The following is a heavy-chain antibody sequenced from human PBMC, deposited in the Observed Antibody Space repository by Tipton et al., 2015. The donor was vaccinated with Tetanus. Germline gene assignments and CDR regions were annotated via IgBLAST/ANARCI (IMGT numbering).Heavy chain of an antibody. Sequence: GLVKPSETLSLTCAVSGGSSSSFYWSWIRQPPGGGRGWIGEINQRGTTYNPSLKRRATISVDSSATQLSLNLTSVTAADTAVYYCAVLPKHWQAPRGAPWGQGILVTVSS. V-gene: IGHV4-34*01. CDR1: GGSSSSFY. CDR2: INQRGT. J-gene: IGHJ5*02. D-gene: IGHD1-1*01. CDR3: AVLPKHWQAPRGAP.